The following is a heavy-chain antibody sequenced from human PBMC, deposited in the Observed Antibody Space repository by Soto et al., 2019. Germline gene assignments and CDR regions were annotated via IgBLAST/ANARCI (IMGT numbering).Heavy chain of an antibody. CDR2: IFYSGST. CDR1: GGSINAFF. V-gene: IGHV4-59*01. J-gene: IGHJ6*02. CDR3: DTQTGLYYYGLDV. Sequence: QVQLQESGPGLVKPSETLSLTCTVSGGSINAFFWSWVRQPPGKGLESIGYIFYSGSTNYHPSLKSRVTISLDTSKTQFSLTLTSVTAADAAVYYCDTQTGLYYYGLDVWGQGTTVAVPS.